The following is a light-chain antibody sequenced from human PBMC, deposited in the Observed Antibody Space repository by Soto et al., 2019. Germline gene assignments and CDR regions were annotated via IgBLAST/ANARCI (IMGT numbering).Light chain of an antibody. V-gene: IGKV3-20*01. CDR1: QSVRSNK. Sequence: EIVLTQSPGTLSLSPGERATLSCRASQSVRSNKLAWYQQKPGQAPRLLIYGPSSRATAIPDRVSGSGSGTDFTLTISRLEHDDFAVYYCQQYGSSPLTFGGGTKVEFK. CDR2: GPS. J-gene: IGKJ4*01. CDR3: QQYGSSPLT.